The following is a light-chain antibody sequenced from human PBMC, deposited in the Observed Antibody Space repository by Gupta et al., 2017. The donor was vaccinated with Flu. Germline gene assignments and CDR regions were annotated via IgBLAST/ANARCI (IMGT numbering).Light chain of an antibody. CDR1: NIGSKS. CDR3: QVWDSSSDHHVV. CDR2: DDS. J-gene: IGLJ2*01. V-gene: IGLV3-21*02. Sequence: SYLLTPPPSVSVAPGQTARLTFGGNNIGSKSVHWYQQKPGQAPVLVVYDDSDRPSGIPERFSGSNSGNTATLTISRVEAGDEADYYCQVWDSSSDHHVVFGGGTKLTVL.